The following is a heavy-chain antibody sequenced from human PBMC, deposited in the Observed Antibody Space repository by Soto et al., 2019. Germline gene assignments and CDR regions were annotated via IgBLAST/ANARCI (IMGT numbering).Heavy chain of an antibody. Sequence: QVQLVESGGGVVQPGRSPRLSCAASGFTFSSYGMHWVRQAPGKGLEWVAVISYDGSNKYYADSVKGRFTISRDNSKNTLYLQMNSLRAEDTAVYYCAKGSSRFLEWLLEDDSFDIWGQGTMVTVSS. V-gene: IGHV3-30*18. CDR1: GFTFSSYG. D-gene: IGHD3-3*01. J-gene: IGHJ3*02. CDR3: AKGSSRFLEWLLEDDSFDI. CDR2: ISYDGSNK.